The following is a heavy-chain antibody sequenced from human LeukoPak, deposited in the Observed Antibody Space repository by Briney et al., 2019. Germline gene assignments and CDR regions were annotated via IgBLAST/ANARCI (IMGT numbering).Heavy chain of an antibody. Sequence: SETLSLTCTVSGGSIRSSSYYWGWIRQPPGKGLEWIGSIYYSGSTYYNASLKSRGTISVDTSKNQFSLKLSSVTAADTAVYYCARHRAGGGYFDWTLDPWGQGTLVTVSS. J-gene: IGHJ5*02. D-gene: IGHD3-9*01. CDR2: IYYSGST. V-gene: IGHV4-39*01. CDR3: ARHRAGGGYFDWTLDP. CDR1: GGSIRSSSYY.